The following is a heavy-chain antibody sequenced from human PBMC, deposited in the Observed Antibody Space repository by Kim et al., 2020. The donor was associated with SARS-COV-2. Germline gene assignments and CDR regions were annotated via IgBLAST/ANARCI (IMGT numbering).Heavy chain of an antibody. J-gene: IGHJ4*02. Sequence: ASVKVSCKASGYTFTSYYMHWVRQAPGQGLEWMGIINPSGGSTSYAQKFQGRVTMTRDTSTSTVYMELSSLRSEDTAVYYCARALHPYYYDSSGYYYWGQGTLVTVSS. CDR1: GYTFTSYY. CDR3: ARALHPYYYDSSGYYY. CDR2: INPSGGST. D-gene: IGHD3-22*01. V-gene: IGHV1-46*01.